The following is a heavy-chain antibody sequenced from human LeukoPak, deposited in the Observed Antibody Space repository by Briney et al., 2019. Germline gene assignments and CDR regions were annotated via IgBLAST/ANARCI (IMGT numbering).Heavy chain of an antibody. Sequence: PGGSVRLSCATSGFTFSNYEMNWVRQAPGKGLEWVSYISSSGNTIYYADSVKGRFTISRDHAKNSLYLQMNSLRGEDTALYYCATSVGPTPNYFDYWGQGTLVTVSS. CDR3: ATSVGPTPNYFDY. CDR1: GFTFSNYE. D-gene: IGHD1-26*01. J-gene: IGHJ4*02. V-gene: IGHV3-48*03. CDR2: ISSSGNTI.